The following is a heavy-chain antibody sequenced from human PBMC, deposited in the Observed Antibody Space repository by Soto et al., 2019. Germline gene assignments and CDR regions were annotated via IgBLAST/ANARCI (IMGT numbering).Heavy chain of an antibody. CDR3: ARVNTTLVDHFDC. J-gene: IGHJ4*02. Sequence: PGGSLRLSCVVSGFSVSATSIFWVRQATGKGLEWVSLMHRGGSSDNADSVKGRFTTSRHKSKNTLYLHMNGLRVEDTAVYCCARVNTTLVDHFDCWGQGTLVTVLL. D-gene: IGHD5-18*01. CDR1: GFSVSATS. CDR2: MHRGGSS. V-gene: IGHV3-53*01.